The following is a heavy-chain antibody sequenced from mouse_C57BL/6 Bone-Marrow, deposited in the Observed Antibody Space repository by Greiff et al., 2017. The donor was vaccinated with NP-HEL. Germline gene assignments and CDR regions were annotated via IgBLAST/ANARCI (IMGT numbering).Heavy chain of an antibody. Sequence: QVQLQQPGTELVKPGASVKLSCKASGYTFTSYWMHWVKQRPGHGLEWIGNINPSNGGTNYNEKFKSKATLTVDKSSSTAYMQLSSLTSEDSAVYYCARRLYYSNFHYYAMDYWGQGTSVTVSS. V-gene: IGHV1-53*01. CDR2: INPSNGGT. CDR3: ARRLYYSNFHYYAMDY. CDR1: GYTFTSYW. J-gene: IGHJ4*01. D-gene: IGHD2-5*01.